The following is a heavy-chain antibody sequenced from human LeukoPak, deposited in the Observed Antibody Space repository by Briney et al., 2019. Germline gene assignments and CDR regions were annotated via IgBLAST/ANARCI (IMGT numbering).Heavy chain of an antibody. CDR1: DGSISSSRYY. CDR2: IFYRGST. Sequence: PSETLSLTCIVSDGSISSSRYYWGWIRQPPGKGLEWIGSIFYRGSTYYNPSLKSRVTISLDTSKNRFSLKLSSVTAADTAVYYCARYFDYGDYNMDVWGKGTTVTVSS. CDR3: ARYFDYGDYNMDV. V-gene: IGHV4-39*07. D-gene: IGHD4-17*01. J-gene: IGHJ6*04.